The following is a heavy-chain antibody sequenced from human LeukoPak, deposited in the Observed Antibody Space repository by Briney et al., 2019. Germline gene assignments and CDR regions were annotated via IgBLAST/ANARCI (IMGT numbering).Heavy chain of an antibody. Sequence: GGSLRLSCIASGFTFSSYAMSWVRQAPGKGLEWVAVISYDGSNKYYADSVKGRFTISRDNSKNTLYLQMNSLRAEDTAVYYCARVDGGSDYWGQGTLVTVSS. CDR3: ARVDGGSDY. J-gene: IGHJ4*02. V-gene: IGHV3-30*04. CDR2: ISYDGSNK. D-gene: IGHD4-23*01. CDR1: GFTFSSYA.